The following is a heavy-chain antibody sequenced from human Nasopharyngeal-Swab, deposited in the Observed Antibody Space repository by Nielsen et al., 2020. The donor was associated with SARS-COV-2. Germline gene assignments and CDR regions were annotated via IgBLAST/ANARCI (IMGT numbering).Heavy chain of an antibody. CDR1: GYTLTVLL. CDR2: VVPEDGEP. V-gene: IGHV1-24*01. Sequence: ASVKVSCKVSGYTLTVLLIHWVRQPPGKGLEWMGTVVPEDGEPIYPQNFQGRVTMTEDTSTYTAYLELSSLRSEDTAVYYCASEGSGVFGVVIYAFDIWGPGTLVTVSS. J-gene: IGHJ3*02. CDR3: ASEGSGVFGVVIYAFDI. D-gene: IGHD3-3*01.